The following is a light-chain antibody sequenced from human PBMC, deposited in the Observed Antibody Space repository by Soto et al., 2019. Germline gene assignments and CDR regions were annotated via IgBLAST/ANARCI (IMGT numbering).Light chain of an antibody. J-gene: IGKJ1*01. Sequence: EIVLTQSPGTLSLSPGERATLSCRASLSVSSSYLAWYQQKPGQAPRLLIYGASSRATGIPDRFSGSGSGTDFTLTISRLEPEDFAVYYCQQYDSSPVTFGQGTKVEIK. CDR2: GAS. CDR3: QQYDSSPVT. CDR1: LSVSSSY. V-gene: IGKV3-20*01.